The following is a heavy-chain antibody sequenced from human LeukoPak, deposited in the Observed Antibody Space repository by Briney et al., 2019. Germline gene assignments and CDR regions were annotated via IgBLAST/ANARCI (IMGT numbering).Heavy chain of an antibody. D-gene: IGHD5-18*01. CDR3: ARAFLQTAMVTLGY. J-gene: IGHJ4*02. CDR1: GFTFSSYS. Sequence: PGGSLRLSCAASGFTFSSYSMNWVRQAPGKGLEWVSSISSSSSYIYYADSVKGRFTISRDSAKNSLYLQMNSLRAEDTAVYYCARAFLQTAMVTLGYWGQGTLVTVSS. V-gene: IGHV3-21*01. CDR2: ISSSSSYI.